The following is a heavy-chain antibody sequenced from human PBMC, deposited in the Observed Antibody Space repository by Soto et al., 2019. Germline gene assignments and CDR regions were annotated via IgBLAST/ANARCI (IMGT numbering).Heavy chain of an antibody. CDR3: ATKNEPPPGDY. CDR2: ISHSGTT. Sequence: QVQLQESGPGLVEPSGTLSLTCAVSLVSISSGNWWSWVRQPPGRGLEYIGEISHSGTTNYNPSLEIRGTISVDASTHPFYLGLTCVTSADTAVYYCATKNEPPPGDYWGQGTLVIVSS. J-gene: IGHJ4*02. V-gene: IGHV4-4*02. CDR1: LVSISSGNW.